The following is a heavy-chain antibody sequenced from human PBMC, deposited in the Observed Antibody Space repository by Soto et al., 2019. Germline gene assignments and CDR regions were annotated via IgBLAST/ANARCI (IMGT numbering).Heavy chain of an antibody. CDR2: VSAYNGNT. D-gene: IGHD3-22*01. J-gene: IGHJ3*02. CDR3: AGDHNEYYYASNPSSFDN. V-gene: IGHV1-18*01. Sequence: ASVKVPRQASGYTFPSYGIRLVRQAPGQGLEGMGWVSAYNGNTNYAQKLQGRVTMTTVTATSTAYMELRSLASDDAAVYYCAGDHNEYYYASNPSSFDNWGQGTMVTVSS. CDR1: GYTFPSYG.